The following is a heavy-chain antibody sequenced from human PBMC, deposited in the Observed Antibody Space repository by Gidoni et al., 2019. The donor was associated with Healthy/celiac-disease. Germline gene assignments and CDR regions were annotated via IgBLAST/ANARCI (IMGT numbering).Heavy chain of an antibody. CDR2: IKSKTEGGTT. CDR3: TREWLSDYYFDY. Sequence: EVQLVESGGGLVQPGGSLRLSCAASGFTFSNAWMSLVRQAPGKGLEWVGRIKSKTEGGTTYYAAPVKVRFTISRDDSNNTLYLQMNSLKTEDTAVYYGTREWLSDYYFDYWGQGTLVTVSS. V-gene: IGHV3-15*01. J-gene: IGHJ4*02. D-gene: IGHD3-3*01. CDR1: GFTFSNAW.